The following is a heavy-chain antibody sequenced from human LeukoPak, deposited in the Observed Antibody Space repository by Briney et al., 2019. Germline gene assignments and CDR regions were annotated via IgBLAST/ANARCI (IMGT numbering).Heavy chain of an antibody. Sequence: GSLRLSCAASGFTFSSYAMHWVRQAPGKGLEYVSAISSNGGSTYYANSVKGRFTISRDNSKNTLYLQMGSLRAEDMAVYYCARSVTTVTTGLDYWGQGTLVTVSS. D-gene: IGHD4-17*01. CDR1: GFTFSSYA. J-gene: IGHJ4*02. CDR2: ISSNGGST. CDR3: ARSVTTVTTGLDY. V-gene: IGHV3-64*01.